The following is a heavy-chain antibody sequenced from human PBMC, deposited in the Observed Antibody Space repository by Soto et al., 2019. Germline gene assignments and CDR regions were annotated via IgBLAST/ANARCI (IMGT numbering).Heavy chain of an antibody. J-gene: IGHJ4*02. Sequence: EVQLVDSGGGLVQPGGSLRLSCAASGFIFSNYVMSWVRQAPGKGLEWVSSISDSGGTSYYADSVKGRFTISRDNSKNPLYLQMNCLRAEDTAIYYCAKRPRALLTFDYWGQGPLVTVSS. V-gene: IGHV3-23*04. CDR2: ISDSGGTS. D-gene: IGHD1-26*01. CDR3: AKRPRALLTFDY. CDR1: GFIFSNYV.